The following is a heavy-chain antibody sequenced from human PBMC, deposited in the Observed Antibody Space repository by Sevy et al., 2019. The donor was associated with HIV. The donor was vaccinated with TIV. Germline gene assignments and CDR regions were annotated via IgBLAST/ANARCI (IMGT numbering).Heavy chain of an antibody. Sequence: ASVKVSCKASGGTFSSYAISWVRQAPGQGLEWMGGIIPIFGTANYAQKFQGRVTITADKSTSTAYMELSSLRSEDTAVYYCAIPRGGCDGEYYFDYWGQGTLVTVSS. V-gene: IGHV1-69*06. CDR1: GGTFSSYA. CDR2: IIPIFGTA. CDR3: AIPRGGCDGEYYFDY. J-gene: IGHJ4*02. D-gene: IGHD2-15*01.